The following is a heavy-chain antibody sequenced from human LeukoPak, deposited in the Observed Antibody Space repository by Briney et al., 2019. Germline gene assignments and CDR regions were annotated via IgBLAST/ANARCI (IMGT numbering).Heavy chain of an antibody. J-gene: IGHJ4*02. V-gene: IGHV1-18*01. Sequence: ASVKVSCKASGYTFTSYDINWVRQAPGQGLEWMGWISAYNGNTNYAQKLQGRVTMTTDTSTSTAYMELRSLRSDDTAVYYCASAYGSGSPFDYWGQGTLVTVSS. CDR2: ISAYNGNT. CDR1: GYTFTSYD. D-gene: IGHD3-10*01. CDR3: ASAYGSGSPFDY.